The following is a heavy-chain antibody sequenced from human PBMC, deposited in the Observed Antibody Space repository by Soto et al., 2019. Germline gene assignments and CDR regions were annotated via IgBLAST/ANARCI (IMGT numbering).Heavy chain of an antibody. CDR1: GFTFSSYW. D-gene: IGHD3-3*01. CDR3: AREYYDFWSGYYGPYYYYGMDV. Sequence: RLSCAASGFTFSSYWMSWVRQAPGKGLEWVANIRQDGSEKYYVDSVKGRFTISRDNAKNSLYLQMNSLRAEDTAVYYCAREYYDFWSGYYGPYYYYGMDVWGQGTTVTVSS. CDR2: IRQDGSEK. V-gene: IGHV3-7*03. J-gene: IGHJ6*02.